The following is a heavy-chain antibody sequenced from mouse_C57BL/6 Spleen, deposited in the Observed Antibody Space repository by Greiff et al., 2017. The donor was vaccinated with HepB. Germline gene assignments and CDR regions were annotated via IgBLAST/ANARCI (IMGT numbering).Heavy chain of an antibody. CDR2: IYPGDGDT. CDR3: ARDYYGSSYPRAMDY. CDR1: GYAFSSYW. V-gene: IGHV1-80*01. D-gene: IGHD1-1*01. Sequence: VKLQESGAELVKPGASVKISCKASGYAFSSYWMNWVKQRPGKGLEWIGQIYPGDGDTNYNGKFKGKATLTADKSSSTAYMQLSSLTSEDSAVYFCARDYYGSSYPRAMDYWGQGTSVTVSS. J-gene: IGHJ4*01.